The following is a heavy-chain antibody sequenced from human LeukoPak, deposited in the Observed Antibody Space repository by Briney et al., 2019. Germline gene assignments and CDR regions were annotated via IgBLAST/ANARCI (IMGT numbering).Heavy chain of an antibody. CDR3: ARDYGGNSYFDY. J-gene: IGHJ4*02. CDR1: GFTFSSYS. V-gene: IGHV3-48*04. D-gene: IGHD4-23*01. Sequence: RGSLRLSCAVSGFTFSSYSMNWVRRAPGKGLEWVSYISSSSSTIYYADSVKGRFTISRDNAKNSLYLQMNSLRAEDTAVYYCARDYGGNSYFDYWGQGTLVTVSS. CDR2: ISSSSSTI.